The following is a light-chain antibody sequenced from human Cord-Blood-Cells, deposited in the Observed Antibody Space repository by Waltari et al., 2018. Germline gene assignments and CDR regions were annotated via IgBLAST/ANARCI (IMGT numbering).Light chain of an antibody. V-gene: IGLV2-23*01. J-gene: IGLJ1*01. CDR2: EGS. CDR1: SSDVGGYNL. Sequence: QSALTQPASVSGSPGQSITISCTGTSSDVGGYNLVSWYQQHPGKAPKLMIYEGSKRPSGVSNRFSGSKSGNTASLTISGLQAEDEADYYCCSYAGSSSYVFETGTKVTVL. CDR3: CSYAGSSSYV.